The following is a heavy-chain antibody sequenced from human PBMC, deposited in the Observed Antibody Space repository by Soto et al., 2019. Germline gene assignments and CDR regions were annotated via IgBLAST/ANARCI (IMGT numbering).Heavy chain of an antibody. CDR3: AKDRGIIVKAGDAFDV. D-gene: IGHD3-16*02. V-gene: IGHV3-23*01. CDR2: ISDSGDRT. J-gene: IGHJ3*01. Sequence: GGSLRLSCASSGFTLSMSAVNWVRQAPGRGLEWVSYISDSGDRTYYADSVKGRFTISRDRSKNTVSLQMDSLRAEDTAVYYCAKDRGIIVKAGDAFDVWGQGTKVTVSS. CDR1: GFTLSMSA.